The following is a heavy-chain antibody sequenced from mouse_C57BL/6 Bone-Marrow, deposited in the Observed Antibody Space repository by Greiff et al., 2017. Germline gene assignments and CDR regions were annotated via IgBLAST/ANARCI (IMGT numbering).Heavy chain of an antibody. CDR2: IDPSDSYT. CDR1: GYTFTSYW. J-gene: IGHJ2*01. D-gene: IGHD1-1*01. CDR3: ARREDYYDY. Sequence: VQLQQPGAELVKPGASVKLSCKASGYTFTSYWMQWVKQRPGQGLEWIGEIDPSDSYTNYNQKFKGKATLTVDTSSSTAYMQLSSLTSDDSAVYYCARREDYYDYWGQGTTLTVSS. V-gene: IGHV1-50*01.